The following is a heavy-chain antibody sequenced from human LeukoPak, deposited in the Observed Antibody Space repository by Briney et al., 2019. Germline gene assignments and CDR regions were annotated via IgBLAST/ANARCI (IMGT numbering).Heavy chain of an antibody. D-gene: IGHD1-26*01. CDR1: GYSFTSYW. J-gene: IGHJ3*02. V-gene: IGHV5-51*01. CDR3: ARHSAGATEATDAFDI. Sequence: HGESLKISCKGSGYSFTSYWIGWVRQMPGKGLEWMGIIYPGDSDAKYSPFFQGQVTLSADKSISTAYLQWSSLKASDTAMYYCARHSAGATEATDAFDIWGQGTMVTVSS. CDR2: IYPGDSDA.